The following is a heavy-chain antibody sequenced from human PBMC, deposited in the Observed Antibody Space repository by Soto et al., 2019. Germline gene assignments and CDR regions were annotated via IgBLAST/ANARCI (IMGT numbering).Heavy chain of an antibody. Sequence: GESLKISCXGSGYSFTSYWIGWVRQMPGKGLEWMGIIYPGDSDTRYSPSFQGQVTISADKSISTAYLQWSSLKASDTAMYYCARADVSYDSSGYYDYWGQGALVTVSS. J-gene: IGHJ4*02. CDR3: ARADVSYDSSGYYDY. D-gene: IGHD3-22*01. V-gene: IGHV5-51*01. CDR2: IYPGDSDT. CDR1: GYSFTSYW.